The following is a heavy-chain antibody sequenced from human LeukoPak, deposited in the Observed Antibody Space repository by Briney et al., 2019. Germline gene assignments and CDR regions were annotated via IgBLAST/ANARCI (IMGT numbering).Heavy chain of an antibody. CDR1: GFTFSSYA. CDR3: ARGGLGIDY. J-gene: IGHJ4*02. D-gene: IGHD1-26*01. V-gene: IGHV3-23*01. CDR2: ISGTGGST. Sequence: GGSLRLSCAASGFTFSSYAMTWVRQAPGKGLEWVSAISGTGGSTYYADSVKGRFTISRDNSRSTLYLQMNSLRAEDTAVYYCARGGLGIDYWGQGTLVTVSS.